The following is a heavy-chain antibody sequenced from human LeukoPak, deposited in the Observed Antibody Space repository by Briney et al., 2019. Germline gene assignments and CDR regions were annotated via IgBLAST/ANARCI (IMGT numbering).Heavy chain of an antibody. CDR2: IYSGDST. V-gene: IGHV3-66*01. Sequence: PGGSLRLSCAASGFTVSTNYMSWVRQAPGKGLEWVSVIYSGDSTYYADSVKGRFTISRDISKNTLYLQMNSLRAEDTAVYYCTTDSDGGDYAESRGAFDIWGQGTMVTVSS. CDR1: GFTVSTNY. CDR3: TTDSDGGDYAESRGAFDI. J-gene: IGHJ3*02. D-gene: IGHD4-17*01.